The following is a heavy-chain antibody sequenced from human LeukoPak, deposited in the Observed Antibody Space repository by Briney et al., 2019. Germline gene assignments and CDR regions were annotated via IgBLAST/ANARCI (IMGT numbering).Heavy chain of an antibody. CDR3: ASRKLGNDY. D-gene: IGHD7-27*01. V-gene: IGHV4-59*02. CDR2: IYYTGSS. CDR1: VGSVSDYY. Sequence: SSETLSLTCTVSVGSVSDYYWSWIRQSPGKGLEWIGYIYYTGSSSYNPSLRSRVTISADTSKNQFSLKLSSVTAADTAVYYCASRKLGNDYWGQGTLVTVSS. J-gene: IGHJ4*01.